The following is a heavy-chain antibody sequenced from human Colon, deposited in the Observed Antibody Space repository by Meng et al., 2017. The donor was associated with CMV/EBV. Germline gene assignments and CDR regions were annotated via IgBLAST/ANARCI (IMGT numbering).Heavy chain of an antibody. Sequence: GESLKISCAASGFTFSNYAMIWVRQAPGKGLDHVSSINSGGGTHYADSVRGRFTISRDNSENTLYLQMDSLRAEDTALYYCARRGTGGYDSVRAFDLWGQGTLVTVSS. CDR1: GFTFSNYA. CDR2: INSGGGT. J-gene: IGHJ3*01. V-gene: IGHV3-23*01. CDR3: ARRGTGGYDSVRAFDL. D-gene: IGHD5-12*01.